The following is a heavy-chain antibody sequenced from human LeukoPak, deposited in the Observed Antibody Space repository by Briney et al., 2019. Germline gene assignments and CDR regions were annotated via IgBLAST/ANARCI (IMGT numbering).Heavy chain of an antibody. V-gene: IGHV3-74*01. CDR1: GFTFSSYW. Sequence: GGSLRLSCAASGFTFSSYWMHWVRQAPGKGLVWVSRINSDGSSTSYADSVKGRFTISRDNAKSTLYLQMNSLRAEDTAVYYCARDRGWDFWSGYYPRSEKSDAFDIWGQGTMVTVSS. J-gene: IGHJ3*02. CDR3: ARDRGWDFWSGYYPRSEKSDAFDI. D-gene: IGHD3-3*01. CDR2: INSDGSST.